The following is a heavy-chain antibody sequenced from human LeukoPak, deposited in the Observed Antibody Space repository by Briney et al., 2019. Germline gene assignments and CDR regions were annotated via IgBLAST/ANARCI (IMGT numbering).Heavy chain of an antibody. D-gene: IGHD3-9*01. Sequence: GGSLRLFCAASGFTFSGSAMHWVRQASGKGLEWVGRLRRKGNSYATVYAASVKGRFTIYRDDSKNTAYLQMNSLKAEDTAVYYCTRTSHILTGYTPREAYYYYYHMDVWGKGTTVTISS. CDR2: LRRKGNSYAT. J-gene: IGHJ6*03. CDR1: GFTFSGSA. CDR3: TRTSHILTGYTPREAYYYYYHMDV. V-gene: IGHV3-73*01.